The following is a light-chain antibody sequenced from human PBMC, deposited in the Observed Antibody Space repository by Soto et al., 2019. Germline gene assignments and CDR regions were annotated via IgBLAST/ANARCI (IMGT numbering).Light chain of an antibody. CDR2: GAS. J-gene: IGKJ5*01. V-gene: IGKV3-15*01. CDR1: QSISDT. CDR3: QQYNNWPPSII. Sequence: EIVMTQSPATLSVSPGGRATLSCRASQSISDTLAWYQQKPGQAPRLLIYGASKRATGFPARFSGSGSGTDFTLTISSLQSEDLGVYYCQQYNNWPPSIIFGQGHDWRL.